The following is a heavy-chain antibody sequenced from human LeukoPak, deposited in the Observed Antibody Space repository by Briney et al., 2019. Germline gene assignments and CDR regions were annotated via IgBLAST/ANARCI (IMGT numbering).Heavy chain of an antibody. CDR3: AKGSKAVLFTRDHYMDV. Sequence: GRSLRLSCAASGFTFSSYAMHWVRQAPGKGLEWVAVISYGGSNKYYADSVKGRFTISRDNSKNTLYLHMNSLRAEDTAVYFCAKGSKAVLFTRDHYMDVWGKGTTVTISS. J-gene: IGHJ6*03. CDR1: GFTFSSYA. V-gene: IGHV3-30*04. D-gene: IGHD6-19*01. CDR2: ISYGGSNK.